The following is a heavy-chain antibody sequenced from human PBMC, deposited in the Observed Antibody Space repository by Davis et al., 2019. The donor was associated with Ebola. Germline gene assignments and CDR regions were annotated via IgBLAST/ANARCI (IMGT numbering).Heavy chain of an antibody. CDR2: ISAYNGNT. Sequence: ASVKVSCKASGYTFTSYGISWVRQAPGQGLAWVGWISAYNGNTNYAQKLQGRVTMTTDTSTSTAYMELRSLRSDDTAVYYCAREAYCGGDCYSFYYYYGMDVWGQGTTVTVSS. CDR1: GYTFTSYG. CDR3: AREAYCGGDCYSFYYYYGMDV. J-gene: IGHJ6*02. D-gene: IGHD2-21*02. V-gene: IGHV1-18*01.